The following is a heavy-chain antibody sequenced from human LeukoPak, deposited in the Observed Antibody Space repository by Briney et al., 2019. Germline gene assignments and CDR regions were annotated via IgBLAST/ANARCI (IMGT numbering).Heavy chain of an antibody. Sequence: ASVKVSCKAAGFTFIYDVNWVRQAAGQGPEWMGWMNPNSGATNYTPRFQGRVTFSGSTSIGTAYMELSGLSTEDTGVYYCATREKTSPIYNKWGQGTLVTVS. CDR2: MNPNSGAT. V-gene: IGHV1-8*03. CDR1: GFTFIYD. CDR3: ATREKTSPIYNK. J-gene: IGHJ4*02. D-gene: IGHD2-2*01.